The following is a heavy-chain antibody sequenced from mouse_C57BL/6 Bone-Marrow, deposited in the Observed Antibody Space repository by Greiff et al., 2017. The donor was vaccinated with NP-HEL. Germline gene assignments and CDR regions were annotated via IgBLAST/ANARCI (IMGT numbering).Heavy chain of an antibody. D-gene: IGHD2-1*01. V-gene: IGHV5-9*04. CDR2: ISGGGGNT. Sequence: EVKLVESGGGLVKPGGSLKLSCAASGFTFSSYTMSWVRQTPEKRLEWVATISGGGGNTYYPDNVKGRFTISRDTAYNTLYLQISSLTSEDTAVYYCARRGNRGGYYFDDWGQGTTLTVSS. CDR1: GFTFSSYT. J-gene: IGHJ2*01. CDR3: ARRGNRGGYYFDD.